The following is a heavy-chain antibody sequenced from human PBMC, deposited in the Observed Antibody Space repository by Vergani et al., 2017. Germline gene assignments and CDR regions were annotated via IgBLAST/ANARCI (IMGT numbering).Heavy chain of an antibody. CDR2: IHNRGKT. CDR1: GYSIGSGFY. J-gene: IGHJ2*01. CDR3: ARSQGAYWYFDL. D-gene: IGHD4/OR15-4a*01. Sequence: QVQLQESGPGLVKPSETLSLTCSVSGYSIGSGFYWAWIRQSPGEGLQWLTSIHNRGKTYHNPSLNSRVSVSLDTSKNRFSLNQTSVTATDTSVYYCARSQGAYWYFDLWGPGSLVTVSS. V-gene: IGHV4-38-2*01.